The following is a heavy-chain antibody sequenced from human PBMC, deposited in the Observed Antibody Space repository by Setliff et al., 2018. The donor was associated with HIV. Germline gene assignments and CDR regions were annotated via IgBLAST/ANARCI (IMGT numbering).Heavy chain of an antibody. CDR2: ISAFNGPT. CDR1: GYTFATYG. J-gene: IGHJ4*02. CDR3: AREYGAVRKYIDY. V-gene: IGHV1-18*01. Sequence: GASVKVSCKASGYTFATYGISWLRQAPGQGLEWMGWISAFNGPTNYAQKFQGRVTITPDTSTGTAYMELRSLRSDDTAVYYCAREYGAVRKYIDYWGQGTLVTVSS. D-gene: IGHD3-10*01.